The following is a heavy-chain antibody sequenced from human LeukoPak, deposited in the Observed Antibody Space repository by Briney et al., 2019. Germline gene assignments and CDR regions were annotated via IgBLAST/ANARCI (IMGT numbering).Heavy chain of an antibody. J-gene: IGHJ4*02. V-gene: IGHV4-59*12. Sequence: SETLSLTCTVSGGSISSYYWSWIRQPPGKGLEWIGYIYYSGSTNYNPSLKSRVTISVDTSKNQFSLKLSSVTAADTAVYYCARGGLDGSYSDFDYWGQGTLVTVSP. CDR3: ARGGLDGSYSDFDY. D-gene: IGHD1-26*01. CDR1: GGSISSYY. CDR2: IYYSGST.